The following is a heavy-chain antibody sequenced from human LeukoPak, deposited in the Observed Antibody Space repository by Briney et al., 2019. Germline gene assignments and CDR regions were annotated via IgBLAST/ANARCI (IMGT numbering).Heavy chain of an antibody. CDR3: ARGRGYSYGYYYYYMDV. D-gene: IGHD5-18*01. CDR2: INHSGST. CDR1: GGSFSGYY. V-gene: IGHV4-34*01. Sequence: SETLSLTCTVYGGSFSGYYWSWIRQPPGKGLEWIGEINHSGSTNYNPSLKSRVTISVDTSKNQFSLKLSSVTAADTAVYYCARGRGYSYGYYYYYMDVWGKGTTVTVSS. J-gene: IGHJ6*03.